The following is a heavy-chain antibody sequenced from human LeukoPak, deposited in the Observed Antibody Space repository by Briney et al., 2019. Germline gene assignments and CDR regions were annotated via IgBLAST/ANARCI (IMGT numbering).Heavy chain of an antibody. CDR2: ISGSGGST. J-gene: IGHJ4*02. Sequence: GGSLRLSCAASGFTFSSYAMSWVRQAPGKGLEWVSAISGSGGSTYYADSVKGRFTISRDNPKNTLYLQMNSLRAEDTAVYYCAKTQYYYDSSGYYYDYWGQGTLVTVSS. D-gene: IGHD3-22*01. CDR1: GFTFSSYA. CDR3: AKTQYYYDSSGYYYDY. V-gene: IGHV3-23*01.